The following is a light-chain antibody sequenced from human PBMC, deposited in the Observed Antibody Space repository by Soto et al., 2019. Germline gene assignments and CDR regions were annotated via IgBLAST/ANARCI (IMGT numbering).Light chain of an antibody. CDR3: QQYGSSPPIT. J-gene: IGKJ5*01. Sequence: DIQMTQSPSSVSASVGDRVTITCRASQDISRWLAWYQQKPGKAPKLLIYTTSSLQSGVPSRFSGSGSGTDFTLTISRLEPEDFAVYYCQQYGSSPPITFGQGTRLEIK. CDR1: QDISRW. CDR2: TTS. V-gene: IGKV1-12*01.